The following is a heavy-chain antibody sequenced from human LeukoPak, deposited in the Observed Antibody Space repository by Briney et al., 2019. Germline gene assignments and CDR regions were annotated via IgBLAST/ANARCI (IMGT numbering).Heavy chain of an antibody. CDR2: IYTSGST. V-gene: IGHV4-4*07. CDR3: ARVGYSGYDGYYYYYMDV. CDR1: GGSISSYY. Sequence: SETLSLTCTVSGGSISSYYWSWIRQPAGKGLEWIGRIYTSGSTNYNPSLKSRVTMSVDTSKNQFSLKLSSVTAADTAVYYCARVGYSGYDGYYYYYMDVWGKGTTVTISS. D-gene: IGHD5-12*01. J-gene: IGHJ6*03.